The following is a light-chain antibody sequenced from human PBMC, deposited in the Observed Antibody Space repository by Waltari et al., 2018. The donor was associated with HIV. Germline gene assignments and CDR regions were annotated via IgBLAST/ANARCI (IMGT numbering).Light chain of an antibody. Sequence: QPALIQPPSASGSPGQSVTISCTGTSGDIGNYDYVSWYKPHPGKATQNIIYEVRQRSSAVPDRFPDSTSCNTASLTVSGLQAEDEADYYCASYAGHDRFVLLGGGTKVTVL. CDR1: SGDIGNYDY. V-gene: IGLV2-8*01. CDR3: ASYAGHDRFVL. J-gene: IGLJ2*01. CDR2: EVR.